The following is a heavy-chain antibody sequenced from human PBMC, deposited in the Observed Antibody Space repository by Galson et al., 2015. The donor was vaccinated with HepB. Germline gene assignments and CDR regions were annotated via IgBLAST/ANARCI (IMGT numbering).Heavy chain of an antibody. V-gene: IGHV3-21*01. CDR3: ARVQDDGDSAAPFFDS. CDR2: ISASSSYI. CDR1: GFTFSTHS. D-gene: IGHD4-17*01. J-gene: IGHJ4*02. Sequence: SLRLSCAGSGFTFSTHSMNWVRQAPGKGLEWVSYISASSSYIYYADSVKGRFTISRDNANNSLYLQMNSLRAEDTALYYCARVQDDGDSAAPFFDSWGQGILVTVSS.